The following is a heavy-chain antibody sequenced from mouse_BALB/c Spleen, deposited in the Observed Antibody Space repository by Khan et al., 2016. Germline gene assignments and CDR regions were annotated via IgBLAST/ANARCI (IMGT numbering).Heavy chain of an antibody. V-gene: IGHV1-80*01. CDR3: ARVSSSGYVAWFAY. CDR1: GYAFSSYW. J-gene: IGHJ3*01. CDR2: IYPGDGDT. Sequence: QVQLKESGAELVRPGSSVKISCKASGYAFSSYWMNWVKQRPGQGLEWIGQIYPGDGDTNYNGKFKGKATLTADKSSSTAYMQLSSLTSEDSAVYFCARVSSSGYVAWFAYWGKGTLVTVSA. D-gene: IGHD3-1*01.